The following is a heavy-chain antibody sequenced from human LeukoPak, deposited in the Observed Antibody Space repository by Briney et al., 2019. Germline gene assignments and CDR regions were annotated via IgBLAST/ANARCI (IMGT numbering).Heavy chain of an antibody. CDR3: ARHQRISGSGYYLDY. J-gene: IGHJ4*02. Sequence: PSETLSLTCTVPGASISSSSHYWGSIRQPPGEGLDWFGSIHYSGSTYYKLSLRSRVTMSVDTSNNQFSLKLSSVTAADTAVYYCARHQRISGSGYYLDYWGQGTLVAVSS. CDR2: IHYSGST. V-gene: IGHV4-39*01. CDR1: GASISSSSHY. D-gene: IGHD3-22*01.